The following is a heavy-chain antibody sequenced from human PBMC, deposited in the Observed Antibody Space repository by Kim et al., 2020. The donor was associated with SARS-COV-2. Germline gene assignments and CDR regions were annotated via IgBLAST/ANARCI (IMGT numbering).Heavy chain of an antibody. J-gene: IGHJ2*01. CDR2: IIPIFGSA. D-gene: IGHD4-17*01. V-gene: IGHV1-69*13. CDR3: ASTVATSHCFFDL. CDR1: GGSFNNYA. Sequence: SVKVSCKASGGSFNNYAVSWVRQAPGQGLEWMGGIIPIFGSAIYAQKFQGRVTITADESTSTVYMDLKSLTSDDTAVYFCASTVATSHCFFDLWRRGNL.